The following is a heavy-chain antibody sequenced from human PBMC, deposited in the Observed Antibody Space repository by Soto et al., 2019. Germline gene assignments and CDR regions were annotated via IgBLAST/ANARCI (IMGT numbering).Heavy chain of an antibody. V-gene: IGHV3-30-3*01. Sequence: QVQLVESGGGVVQPGRSLRLSCAASGFTFSSYAMHWVRQAPGKGLEWVAVISYDGSNKYYADSVKGRFTISRDNSKNTLYLQMNSLRAEDTAVYYCASPGGARDWFDPWGQGTLVTVSS. CDR3: ASPGGARDWFDP. D-gene: IGHD3-16*01. CDR2: ISYDGSNK. CDR1: GFTFSSYA. J-gene: IGHJ5*02.